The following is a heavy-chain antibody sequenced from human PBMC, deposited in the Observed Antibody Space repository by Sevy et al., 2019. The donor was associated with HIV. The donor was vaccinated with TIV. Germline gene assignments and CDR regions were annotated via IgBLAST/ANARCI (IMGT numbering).Heavy chain of an antibody. J-gene: IGHJ4*02. CDR1: GFSVSSNY. D-gene: IGHD6-19*01. CDR3: ARVQSHTGWSDY. V-gene: IGHV3-53*01. Sequence: GGSLRLSCEASGFSVSSNYMAWVRQAPGKGLEWVSVIYSGKSTDYRDSVNGRFTISRDSSKNTLYLQMDSLRAEDTAVYHCARVQSHTGWSDYWGQGSLVTVSS. CDR2: IYSGKST.